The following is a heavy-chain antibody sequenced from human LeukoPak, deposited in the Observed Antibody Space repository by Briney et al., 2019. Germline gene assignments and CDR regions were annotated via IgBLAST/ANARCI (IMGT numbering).Heavy chain of an antibody. CDR2: INHSGSS. Sequence: SETLSLTCTVSGGSISSSSYYWGWLRQPPGKGLEWIGEINHSGSSNYNPSLKSRVTISVDTSKNQFSLKLSSVTAADTAVYYCARAPHYYDSSGFGIWFDPWGQGTLVTVSS. D-gene: IGHD3-22*01. V-gene: IGHV4-39*07. CDR1: GGSISSSSYY. CDR3: ARAPHYYDSSGFGIWFDP. J-gene: IGHJ5*02.